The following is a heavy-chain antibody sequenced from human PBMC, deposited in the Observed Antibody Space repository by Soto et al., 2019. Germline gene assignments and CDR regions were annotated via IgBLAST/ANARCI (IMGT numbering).Heavy chain of an antibody. D-gene: IGHD1-1*01. Sequence: GGSLRLSCAASGFTFSSYAMSWVRQAPGKGLEWVSAISGSGGSTYYADSVNGRFTISRDNSKNTLYLQMNSLRAEDTAVYYCAKDHASTGVGARGYFDYWGQGTLVTVSS. CDR2: ISGSGGST. CDR1: GFTFSSYA. J-gene: IGHJ4*02. V-gene: IGHV3-23*01. CDR3: AKDHASTGVGARGYFDY.